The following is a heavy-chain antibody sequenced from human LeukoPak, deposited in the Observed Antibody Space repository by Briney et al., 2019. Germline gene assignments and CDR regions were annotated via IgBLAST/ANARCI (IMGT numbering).Heavy chain of an antibody. CDR2: INHSGST. V-gene: IGHV4-34*01. J-gene: IGHJ4*02. CDR3: ARRGGALTSDFDY. CDR1: GGSFSGYY. D-gene: IGHD3-10*01. Sequence: PSETLSLTCAVYGGSFSGYYWSWIRQPPGKGLEWIGEINHSGSTNYNPSLKSRVTISVDTSKNQFSLKLSSVTAADTAVYYCARRGGALTSDFDYWGQGTLVTVSS.